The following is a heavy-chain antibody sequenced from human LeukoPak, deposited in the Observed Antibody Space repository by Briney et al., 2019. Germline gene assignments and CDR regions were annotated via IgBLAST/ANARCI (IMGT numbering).Heavy chain of an antibody. Sequence: GGSLRLSWSASGFTFSSYAMHWVRQAPVKGLEYVSAISSNGGSTYYADSVKGRFTISRDNSKNTLYLQMSSLRAEDTAVYYCVKDATGTRFDPWGQGTLVTVSS. CDR1: GFTFSSYA. CDR2: ISSNGGST. V-gene: IGHV3-64D*06. J-gene: IGHJ5*02. CDR3: VKDATGTRFDP. D-gene: IGHD1-1*01.